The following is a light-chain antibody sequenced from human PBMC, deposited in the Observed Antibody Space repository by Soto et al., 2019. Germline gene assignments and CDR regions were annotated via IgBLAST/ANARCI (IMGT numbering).Light chain of an antibody. Sequence: DIQMTQSPSTLSASVGDGFTITCRASQIIGTWLAWYQQKPGKAPKVLIYDVSTLKSGVPSRFSGSASGTEFTLSISSLQPDDFATYYCQQYKSYWTFGQGTKVDIK. V-gene: IGKV1-5*01. J-gene: IGKJ1*01. CDR3: QQYKSYWT. CDR1: QIIGTW. CDR2: DVS.